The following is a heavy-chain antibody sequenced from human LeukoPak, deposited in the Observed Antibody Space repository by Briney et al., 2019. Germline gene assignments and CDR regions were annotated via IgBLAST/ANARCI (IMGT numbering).Heavy chain of an antibody. CDR3: ARVLSTGRSDY. D-gene: IGHD2-8*02. V-gene: IGHV4-59*01. CDR1: GGSINTYY. J-gene: IGHJ4*02. Sequence: KTSETLSLTCTVSGGSINTYYWSWIRQPPGKGLEWLGYIYSDGSTNYNPSLKSRLTISVDTSKNQFSLKLSSVIPADTVVYYCARVLSTGRSDYWGQGTLVTVSS. CDR2: IYSDGST.